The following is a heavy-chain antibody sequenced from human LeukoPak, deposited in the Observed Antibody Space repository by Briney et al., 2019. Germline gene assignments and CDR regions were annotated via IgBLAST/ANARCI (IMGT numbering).Heavy chain of an antibody. V-gene: IGHV1-18*01. CDR1: GYTFTCYG. CDR3: ARDRQVGATNRFDP. CDR2: ISAYNGNT. Sequence: ASVKVSCKASGYTFTCYGISWVRQAPGQGLEWMGWISAYNGNTNYAQKLQGRVTMTTDTSTSTAYMELRSLRSDDTAVYYCARDRQVGATNRFDPWGQGTLVTVSS. D-gene: IGHD1-26*01. J-gene: IGHJ5*02.